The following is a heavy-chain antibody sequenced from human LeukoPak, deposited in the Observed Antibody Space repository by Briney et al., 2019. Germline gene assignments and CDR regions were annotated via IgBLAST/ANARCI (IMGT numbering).Heavy chain of an antibody. CDR1: GFTFSSYA. D-gene: IGHD6-13*01. Sequence: PGRSLRLSCAASGFTFSSYAMHWVRQAPGKGLEWVAVISYDGSNKYYADSVKGRFTISRDNSKNTLYLQMNSLRAEDTAVYYCARAGRIAAAGIELWYYYYYMDVWGKGTTVTVSS. J-gene: IGHJ6*03. V-gene: IGHV3-30-3*01. CDR3: ARAGRIAAAGIELWYYYYYMDV. CDR2: ISYDGSNK.